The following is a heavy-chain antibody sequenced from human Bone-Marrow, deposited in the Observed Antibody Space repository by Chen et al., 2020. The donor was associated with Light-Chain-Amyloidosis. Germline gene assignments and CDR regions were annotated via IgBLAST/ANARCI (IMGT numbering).Heavy chain of an antibody. Sequence: VQLVDSGGGLVQPGGSLRLSCVGSGFTFSNYAMTWVRQAPGKGLEWVSVARGGDGPTYYADSVRGRFTIYRDNSKNTLYLQMDSLRAEDTAVCYCAKDRCTSISCSDFDYWGQGTLVTVSS. CDR3: AKDRCTSISCSDFDY. CDR1: GFTFSNYA. J-gene: IGHJ4*02. D-gene: IGHD2-2*01. V-gene: IGHV3-23*04. CDR2: ARGGDGPT.